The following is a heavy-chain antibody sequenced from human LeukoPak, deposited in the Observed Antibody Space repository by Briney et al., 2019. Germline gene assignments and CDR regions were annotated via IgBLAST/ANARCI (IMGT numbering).Heavy chain of an antibody. V-gene: IGHV4-34*01. J-gene: IGHJ4*02. CDR2: INHSGST. Sequence: SETLSLTCAVYGGSLSGYYWSWIRQPPGKGLEWIGEINHSGSTNYNPSLKSRVTISVDASKNQFSLKLSSVTAADTAVYYCARTAVAGVWPYYFDYWGQGTLVTVSS. CDR1: GGSLSGYY. CDR3: ARTAVAGVWPYYFDY. D-gene: IGHD6-19*01.